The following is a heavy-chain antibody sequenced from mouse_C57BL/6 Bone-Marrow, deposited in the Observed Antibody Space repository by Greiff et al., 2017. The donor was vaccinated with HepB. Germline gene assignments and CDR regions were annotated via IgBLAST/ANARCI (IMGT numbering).Heavy chain of an antibody. CDR3: ARGGLRAMDY. J-gene: IGHJ4*01. CDR2: IYPGDGDT. V-gene: IGHV1-82*01. Sequence: VKLQESGPELVKPGASVKISCKASGYAFSSSWMNWVKQRPGKGLEWIGRIYPGDGDTNYNGKFKGKATLTADKSSSTAYMQLSSRTSEDSAVYYCARGGLRAMDYWGQGTSVTVSS. CDR1: GYAFSSSW. D-gene: IGHD1-2*01.